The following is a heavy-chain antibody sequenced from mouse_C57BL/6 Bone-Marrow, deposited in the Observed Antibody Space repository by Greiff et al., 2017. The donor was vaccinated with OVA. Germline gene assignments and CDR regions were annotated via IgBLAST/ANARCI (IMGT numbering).Heavy chain of an antibody. CDR2: ISYDGSN. V-gene: IGHV3-6*01. J-gene: IGHJ1*03. CDR1: GYSITSGYY. Sequence: EVKLMESGPGLVKPSQSLSLTCSVTGYSITSGYYWNWIRQFPGNKLEWMGYISYDGSNNYNPSLKNRISITRDTSKNQFFLKLNSVTTEDTATYYCARGNFDDPRWYFDVWGTGTTVTVSS. D-gene: IGHD2-3*01. CDR3: ARGNFDDPRWYFDV.